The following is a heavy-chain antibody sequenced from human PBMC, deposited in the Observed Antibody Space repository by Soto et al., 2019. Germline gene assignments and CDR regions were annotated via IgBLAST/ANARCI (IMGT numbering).Heavy chain of an antibody. Sequence: SETLSLTCTVSGGSVSSGSYYWSWIRQPPGKGLEWIGYIYYSGSTNYNPSLKSRVTISVDTSKNQFSLKLSSVTAADTAVYYCARVVVADYYFDYWGQGTLVTVSS. CDR2: IYYSGST. CDR3: ARVVVADYYFDY. V-gene: IGHV4-61*01. D-gene: IGHD2-15*01. CDR1: GGSVSSGSYY. J-gene: IGHJ4*02.